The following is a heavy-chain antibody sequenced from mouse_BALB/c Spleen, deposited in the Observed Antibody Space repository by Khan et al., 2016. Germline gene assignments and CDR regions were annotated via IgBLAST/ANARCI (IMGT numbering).Heavy chain of an antibody. CDR2: IDPANGNT. V-gene: IGHV14-3*02. Sequence: VQLKESGAELVKPGASVKLSCTTSGFNIKDTYMYWVKQRPEQGLEWIGRIDPANGNTKYDPKFQGKATITADKSSNTAYLQFSSLTSADTAVYYCARGYEAWFAYWGQGTLVTVSA. D-gene: IGHD2-10*02. CDR1: GFNIKDTY. J-gene: IGHJ3*01. CDR3: ARGYEAWFAY.